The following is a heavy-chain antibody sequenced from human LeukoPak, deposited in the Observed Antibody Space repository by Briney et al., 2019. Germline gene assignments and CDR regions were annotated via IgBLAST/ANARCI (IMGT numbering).Heavy chain of an antibody. CDR2: ISGSGTTI. Sequence: GGSLRLSCAASGFTFGSYEMNWVRQAPGKGLEWISYISGSGTTIYYADSVKGRFTISRDNAKNSLYLQMNSLRAEDTAVYYCARRGYNYGYGDYWGQGTLVTVSS. D-gene: IGHD5-18*01. J-gene: IGHJ4*02. V-gene: IGHV3-48*03. CDR1: GFTFGSYE. CDR3: ARRGYNYGYGDY.